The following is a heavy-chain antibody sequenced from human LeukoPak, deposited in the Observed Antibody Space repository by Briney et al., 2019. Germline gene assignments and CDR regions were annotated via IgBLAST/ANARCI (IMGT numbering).Heavy chain of an antibody. Sequence: GRSLRLSCAASGFTFSSYGMHWVRQAPGKGLEWVAVIWYDGSNKYYADSVKGRFTISRDNSKNTLYLQMNSLGAEDTAVYYCAREWGYSYGFDYWGQGTLVTVSS. CDR1: GFTFSSYG. J-gene: IGHJ4*02. V-gene: IGHV3-33*01. D-gene: IGHD5-18*01. CDR2: IWYDGSNK. CDR3: AREWGYSYGFDY.